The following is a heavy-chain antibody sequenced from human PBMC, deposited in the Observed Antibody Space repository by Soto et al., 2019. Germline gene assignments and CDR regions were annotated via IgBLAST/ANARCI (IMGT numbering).Heavy chain of an antibody. Sequence: QVQLVESGGGVVQPGRSLRLSCAASGFTFSSYGMHWVRQAPGKGLEWVAVIWYDGSNKYYADSVKGRFTISRDNYKITVYLEIKGLSAEGTAVYYCARAGGSVWARFDDWGQGTLVAVSS. V-gene: IGHV3-33*01. J-gene: IGHJ4*02. D-gene: IGHD6-19*01. CDR2: IWYDGSNK. CDR1: GFTFSSYG. CDR3: ARAGGSVWARFDD.